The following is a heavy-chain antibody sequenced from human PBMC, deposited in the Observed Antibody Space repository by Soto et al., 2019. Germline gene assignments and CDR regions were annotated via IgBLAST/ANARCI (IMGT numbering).Heavy chain of an antibody. CDR2: IKQDGSEN. Sequence: EVQLVESGGGLVQPGGSLRLSCAASGFTFSSYWMSWVRQAPGKGLEWVANIKQDGSENYYVDSVKGRFTISRDNAKNSRYLQMNSLRAEDTAVYYCARENYDFWSVYYWSGFGPKTPYYYYGMDVWGQGTTVTVSS. V-gene: IGHV3-7*05. D-gene: IGHD3-3*01. CDR3: ARENYDFWSVYYWSGFGPKTPYYYYGMDV. J-gene: IGHJ6*02. CDR1: GFTFSSYW.